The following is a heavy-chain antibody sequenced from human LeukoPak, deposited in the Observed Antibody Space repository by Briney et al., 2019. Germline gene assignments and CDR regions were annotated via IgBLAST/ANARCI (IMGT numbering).Heavy chain of an antibody. V-gene: IGHV4-59*01. CDR1: GGSISSYY. J-gene: IGHJ6*02. CDR3: ARDGYDSSGYKYYYYYYGMDV. CDR2: IYYSGST. D-gene: IGHD3-22*01. Sequence: SETLSLTCTVSGGSISSYYWSWIRQPPGKGLEWIGYIYYSGSTNYNPSLKSRVTISVDTSKNQFSLELSSVTAADTAVYYCARDGYDSSGYKYYYYYYGMDVWGQGTTVTVSS.